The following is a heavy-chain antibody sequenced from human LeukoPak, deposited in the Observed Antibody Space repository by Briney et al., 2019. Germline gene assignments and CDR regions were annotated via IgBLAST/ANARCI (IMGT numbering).Heavy chain of an antibody. D-gene: IGHD1-26*01. CDR3: GRSIVGATDY. J-gene: IGHJ4*02. V-gene: IGHV7-4-1*02. CDR1: GYIFTTYA. Sequence: GASVEVSCKASGYIFTTYAINWVRQAPGQGPEWMGWMNTNTGNPTYAQGFTGRFVFSLDTSVSTAYLQINSLKAEDTAVYYCGRSIVGATDYWGQGTQVTVSS. CDR2: MNTNTGNP.